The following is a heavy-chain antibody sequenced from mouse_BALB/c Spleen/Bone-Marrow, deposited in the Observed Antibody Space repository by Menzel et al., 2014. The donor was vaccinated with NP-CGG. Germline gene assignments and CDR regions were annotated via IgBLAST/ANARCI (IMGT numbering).Heavy chain of an antibody. J-gene: IGHJ3*01. V-gene: IGHV1-7*01. CDR3: AREGDYDGFAY. CDR1: GYTFTSYW. D-gene: IGHD2-4*01. Sequence: QVQLQQSGAELAKPGASVKMFCKASGYTFTSYWMHWVKQRPGQGLEWIGYINPSTGYTEYNQKFKDKATLTADKSSSTAYMQLSSLTSEDSAVYYCAREGDYDGFAYWGQGTLVTVPA. CDR2: INPSTGYT.